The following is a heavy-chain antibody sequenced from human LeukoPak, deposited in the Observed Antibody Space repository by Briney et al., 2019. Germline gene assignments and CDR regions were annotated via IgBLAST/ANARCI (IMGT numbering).Heavy chain of an antibody. J-gene: IGHJ1*01. CDR3: AKDSGSGSFAEYFQN. V-gene: IGHV1-46*01. Sequence: ASVKVSCKASGYSFTTYPIHWVRQAPGQGLEWLGIIYPSGGSTAYAQKFQGRVTMTRDTSTSTVYMELSSLRSEDTAVYYCAKDSGSGSFAEYFQNWGQGTLVSVSS. CDR2: IYPSGGST. CDR1: GYSFTTYP. D-gene: IGHD1-26*01.